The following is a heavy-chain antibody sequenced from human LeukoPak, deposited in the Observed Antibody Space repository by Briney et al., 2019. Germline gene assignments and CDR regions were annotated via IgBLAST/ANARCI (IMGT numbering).Heavy chain of an antibody. D-gene: IGHD2-15*01. Sequence: SETLSLTCTVSGGSISSYYWSWIRQPPGKGLEWIGYIYYSGSTNYNPSLKSRVTISVDTSKNQFSLKLSSVTAADTAVYYCAMTDCNLDYWGQGTLVTVSS. CDR3: AMTDCNLDY. J-gene: IGHJ4*02. CDR1: GGSISSYY. V-gene: IGHV4-59*01. CDR2: IYYSGST.